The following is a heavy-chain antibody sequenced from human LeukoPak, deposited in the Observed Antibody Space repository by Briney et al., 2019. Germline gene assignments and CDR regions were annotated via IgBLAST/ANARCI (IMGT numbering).Heavy chain of an antibody. J-gene: IGHJ3*02. Sequence: ASVKVSCKASGGAFSSYAISWVRQAPRHGLEWMGGIIPIFGTTNYAQRFQGRVTITADESTSTAYMELSSLTSDDTAVYYCARDDYYDGSVYHENAFDKWGRGTVVTVSS. CDR2: IIPIFGTT. CDR1: GGAFSSYA. V-gene: IGHV1-69*13. D-gene: IGHD3-22*01. CDR3: ARDDYYDGSVYHENAFDK.